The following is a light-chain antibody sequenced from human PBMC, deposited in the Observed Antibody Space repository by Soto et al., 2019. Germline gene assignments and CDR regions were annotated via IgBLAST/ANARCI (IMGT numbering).Light chain of an antibody. CDR2: DAS. Sequence: DIQMTQSPSTLSASVGDTVTITCRASQTISGWLAWYQQRPGKAPNLLIFDASTLESGVPSRFSGSGSGTTFTLTISSLQSDDFATYFCHSRAFGQGTRLEIK. CDR3: HSRA. V-gene: IGKV1-5*01. CDR1: QTISGW. J-gene: IGKJ5*01.